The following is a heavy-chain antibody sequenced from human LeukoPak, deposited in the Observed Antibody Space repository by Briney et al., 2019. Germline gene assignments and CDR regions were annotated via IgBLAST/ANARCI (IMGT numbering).Heavy chain of an antibody. J-gene: IGHJ6*03. Sequence: SETLSLTCTVSGGSISSYYWSWIRQPAGKGLEWIGCTYSSGSTNYNPSLKSRVTISVDTSKNQFSLKLSSMTAADPAVYYCARGKTAEQLLPTKKDSSYCYTCVWGKGTTVTVSS. CDR3: ARGKTAEQLLPTKKDSSYCYTCV. D-gene: IGHD2-2*01. V-gene: IGHV4-4*07. CDR1: GGSISSYY. CDR2: TYSSGST.